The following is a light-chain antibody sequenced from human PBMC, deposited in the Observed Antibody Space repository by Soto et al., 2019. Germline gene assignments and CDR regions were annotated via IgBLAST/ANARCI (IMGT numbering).Light chain of an antibody. V-gene: IGKV1-5*03. CDR3: QQYDTSSRT. J-gene: IGKJ1*01. CDR2: KAS. Sequence: DIQMTQSPSTLSASVGDRVTITCRASQSISNWLAWYQQKPGKAPKLLIYKASYLEGGVPSRFSGSGSGTELTLTISSLQPDDFAIYYCQQYDTSSRTFGQGTKVEI. CDR1: QSISNW.